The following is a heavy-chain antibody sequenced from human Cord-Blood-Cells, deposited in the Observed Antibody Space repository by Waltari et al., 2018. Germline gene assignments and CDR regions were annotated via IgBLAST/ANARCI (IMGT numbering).Heavy chain of an antibody. CDR1: GGSFSVYY. D-gene: IGHD2-2*01. J-gene: IGHJ5*02. Sequence: QVQLQQWGAGLLKPSETLSLTCAVYGGSFSVYYWSWIRQPPGKGLEWIGEINHSGSHNYNPSLKSRVTISVDTSKNQFSLKLSSVTAADTAVYYCARGGVPAAPFNWFDPWGQGTLVTVSS. V-gene: IGHV4-34*01. CDR3: ARGGVPAAPFNWFDP. CDR2: INHSGSH.